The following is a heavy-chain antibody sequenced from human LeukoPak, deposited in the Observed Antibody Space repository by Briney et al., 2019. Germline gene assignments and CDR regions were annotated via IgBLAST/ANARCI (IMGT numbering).Heavy chain of an antibody. CDR2: IYYSGST. V-gene: IGHV4-39*01. D-gene: IGHD3-10*01. CDR3: ARHGSARGFDY. Sequence: TSETLSLTCTVSGGSISSSSYYWGWIRQPPGKGPEWIGSIYYSGSTYYNPSLKSRVTISVDTSKNQFSLKLSSVTAADTAVYYCARHGSARGFDYWGQGTLVTVSS. CDR1: GGSISSSSYY. J-gene: IGHJ4*02.